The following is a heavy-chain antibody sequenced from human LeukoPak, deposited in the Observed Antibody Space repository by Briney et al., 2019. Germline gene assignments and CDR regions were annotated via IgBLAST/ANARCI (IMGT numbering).Heavy chain of an antibody. V-gene: IGHV5-10-1*01. CDR2: IDPSDSYT. CDR3: ARANQRGYSYGYDWFDP. Sequence: GESPKISCKGSGYSFTSYWISWVRQMPGKGLEWMGRIDPSDSYTNYSPSFQGHVTISADKSISTAYLQWSSLKASDTAMYYCARANQRGYSYGYDWFDPWGQGTLVTVSS. J-gene: IGHJ5*02. D-gene: IGHD5-18*01. CDR1: GYSFTSYW.